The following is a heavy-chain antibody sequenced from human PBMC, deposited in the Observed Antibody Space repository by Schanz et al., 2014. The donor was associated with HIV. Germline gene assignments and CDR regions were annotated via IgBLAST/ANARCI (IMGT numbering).Heavy chain of an antibody. Sequence: QVRLVETGGGVVQPGRSLRLSCAASGFIFRTHGMHWVRQAPGKGLEWVSGMSSRGGFTYYADSVKGRFTISRDNSENMLYLQMNSLRAEDTAVYYCANTEFPYSSSSDYYYGMDVSGQGTTVTVSS. V-gene: IGHV3-NL1*01. CDR1: GFIFRTHG. J-gene: IGHJ6*02. D-gene: IGHD6-6*01. CDR2: MSSRGGFT. CDR3: ANTEFPYSSSSDYYYGMDV.